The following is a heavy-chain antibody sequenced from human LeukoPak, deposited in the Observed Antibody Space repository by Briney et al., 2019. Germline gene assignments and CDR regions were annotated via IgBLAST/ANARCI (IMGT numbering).Heavy chain of an antibody. CDR2: TYYRSKWYN. D-gene: IGHD3-10*01. CDR3: ARGTRGSTYYFDY. J-gene: IGHJ4*02. V-gene: IGHV6-1*01. Sequence: SQTLSLTCAISGDSVSNDNTAWNWIRQSPSRGLEWLGRTYYRSKWYNNYAVSVRSRITINPDTSKNQFSLQLNSVTPEDTALYYCARGTRGSTYYFDYWGQGTLVTVSS. CDR1: GDSVSNDNTA.